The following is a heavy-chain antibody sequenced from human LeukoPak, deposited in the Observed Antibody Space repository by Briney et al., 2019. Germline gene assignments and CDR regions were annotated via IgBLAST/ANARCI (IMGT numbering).Heavy chain of an antibody. CDR2: INPNSGGT. D-gene: IGHD3-3*01. Sequence: ASVKVSCKASGYTFTGYYMHWVRQAPGQGLEWMGWINPNSGGTNYAQKFQGRVTMTRDTSISTAYMELSRLRSDDTAVYYCASYDFWSGYYIGAFDIWGQGTMVTVSS. J-gene: IGHJ3*02. CDR3: ASYDFWSGYYIGAFDI. CDR1: GYTFTGYY. V-gene: IGHV1-2*02.